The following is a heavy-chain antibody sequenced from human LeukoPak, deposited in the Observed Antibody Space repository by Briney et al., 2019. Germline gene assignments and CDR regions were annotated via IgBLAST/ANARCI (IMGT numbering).Heavy chain of an antibody. J-gene: IGHJ5*02. Sequence: PSQTLSLTCTVSGGSISRGSYYWSWIRQPAGKGLEWIGRIHRSGSTAYNPSVKSRVTISVDTSKYQFSLKLNSVTAADTAVYYCARGGFLVQNHFDPWGQGTLVTVSS. D-gene: IGHD3-3*01. CDR1: GGSISRGSYY. V-gene: IGHV4-61*02. CDR3: ARGGFLVQNHFDP. CDR2: IHRSGST.